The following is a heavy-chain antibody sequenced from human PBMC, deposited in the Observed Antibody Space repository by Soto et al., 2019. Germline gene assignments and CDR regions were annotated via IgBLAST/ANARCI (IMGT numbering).Heavy chain of an antibody. J-gene: IGHJ6*02. CDR2: IIPIFGTA. CDR3: ASQLTGDYYYYGMDV. CDR1: GGTFSSYA. Sequence: QVQLVQSGAEVKKPGSSVKVSCKASGGTFSSYAISWMRQAPVQGLEWMGGIIPIFGTADYAQKFQGRVTITADEPTSTAYMELSSLRSEDTAVYYCASQLTGDYYYYGMDVWGQGTTVTVSS. V-gene: IGHV1-69*12. D-gene: IGHD7-27*01.